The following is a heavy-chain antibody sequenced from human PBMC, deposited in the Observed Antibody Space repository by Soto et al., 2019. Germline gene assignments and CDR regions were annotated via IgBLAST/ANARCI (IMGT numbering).Heavy chain of an antibody. CDR1: GGSFSGYY. J-gene: IGHJ4*02. D-gene: IGHD6-6*01. Sequence: SETLSLTCADYGGSFSGYYWSWIRQPPGKGLEWIGEINHSGSTNYNPSLKSRVTISVDTSKNQFSLKLSSVTAADTAVYYCARAEYSSSSALDYWGQGTLVTVSS. CDR3: ARAEYSSSSALDY. CDR2: INHSGST. V-gene: IGHV4-34*01.